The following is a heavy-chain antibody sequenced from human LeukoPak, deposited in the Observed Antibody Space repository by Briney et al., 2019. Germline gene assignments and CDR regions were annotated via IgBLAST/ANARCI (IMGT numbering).Heavy chain of an antibody. Sequence: GGSLRLSCAASGFTFSSYETNWVRQAPGKGLEWVSYISSSGSTMYYADSVKGRFTISRDNAKNSLYLQMNSLRAEDTVVYYCAELGITMIGGVWGKGTTVTISS. CDR1: GFTFSSYE. CDR2: ISSSGSTM. J-gene: IGHJ6*04. CDR3: AELGITMIGGV. V-gene: IGHV3-48*03. D-gene: IGHD3-10*02.